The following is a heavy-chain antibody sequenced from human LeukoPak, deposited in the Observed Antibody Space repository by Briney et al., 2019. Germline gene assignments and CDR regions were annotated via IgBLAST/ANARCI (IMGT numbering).Heavy chain of an antibody. CDR3: AKDRPDGYDNSGYNWFDP. CDR2: ISGSGGST. D-gene: IGHD3-22*01. V-gene: IGHV3-23*01. Sequence: GGSLRLSCVASGFTFSNYAMSWVRQALGKGLEWVSSISGSGGSTYYADSVKGRFTISRDNSKNTLYLQMNSLRAEDTAVYYCAKDRPDGYDNSGYNWFDPWGQGTLVTVSS. J-gene: IGHJ5*02. CDR1: GFTFSNYA.